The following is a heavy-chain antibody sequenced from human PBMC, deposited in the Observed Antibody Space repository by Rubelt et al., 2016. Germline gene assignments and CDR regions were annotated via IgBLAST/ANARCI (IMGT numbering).Heavy chain of an antibody. CDR3: ARAVSYYDSSGYGYYYYMDV. CDR2: IYYSGRT. V-gene: IGHV4-39*07. J-gene: IGHJ6*03. Sequence: QLQLQESGPGLVKPSETLSLTCTVSGGSISSSSYYWGWIRQPPGKGLEWIGRIYYSGRTYYKPSLKSRVTRSVDTSKNQLSLKLSSVTAADTAVYYCARAVSYYDSSGYGYYYYMDVWGKGTTVTVSS. CDR1: GGSISSSSYY. D-gene: IGHD3-22*01.